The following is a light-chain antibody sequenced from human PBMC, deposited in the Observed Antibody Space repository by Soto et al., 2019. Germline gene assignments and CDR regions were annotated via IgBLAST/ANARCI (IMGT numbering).Light chain of an antibody. J-gene: IGKJ1*01. CDR2: AAS. Sequence: DIQMTQSPSSLSASVGDRVTITCRASQSISSYLNWYQQKPGKAPKLLIYAASNLQSGVPSRFSGRGSGTDFTLTISSLQPEDFATYYCQQSYTTPQTFGQGTKLEIK. CDR3: QQSYTTPQT. V-gene: IGKV1-39*01. CDR1: QSISSY.